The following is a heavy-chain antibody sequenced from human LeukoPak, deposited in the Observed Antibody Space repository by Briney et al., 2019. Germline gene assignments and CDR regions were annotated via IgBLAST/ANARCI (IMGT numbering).Heavy chain of an antibody. Sequence: SETLSLTCTVSGGSISSYYWSWIRQPPGKGLEWIGYIYYSGSTNYNPSLKSRVTILVDTSKNQFSLKLSSVTAADTAVYYCARQSYGDYFDYWGQGTLVTVSS. D-gene: IGHD4-17*01. J-gene: IGHJ4*02. CDR2: IYYSGST. V-gene: IGHV4-59*08. CDR1: GGSISSYY. CDR3: ARQSYGDYFDY.